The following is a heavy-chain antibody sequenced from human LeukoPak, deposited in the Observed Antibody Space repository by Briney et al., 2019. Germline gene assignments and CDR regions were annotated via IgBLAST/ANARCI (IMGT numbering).Heavy chain of an antibody. CDR3: ARSRITMVRGVFNWFDP. V-gene: IGHV1-2*02. CDR1: GYTFTGYY. CDR2: INPNSGGT. Sequence: ASVKVSCKASGYTFTGYYMHWVRQAPGQGLEWMGWINPNSGGTNYAQKFQGRVTMTRDTSISTAYMELSRLRSDDTAVYYCARSRITMVRGVFNWFDPWSQGTLVTVSS. J-gene: IGHJ5*02. D-gene: IGHD3-10*01.